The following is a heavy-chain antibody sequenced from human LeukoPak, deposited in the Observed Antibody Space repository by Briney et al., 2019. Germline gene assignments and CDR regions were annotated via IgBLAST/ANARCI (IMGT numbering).Heavy chain of an antibody. CDR1: GFTFSSYW. D-gene: IGHD2-21*01. Sequence: GGSLRLSCAASGFTFSSYWMHWVRQAPGKGLVWVSRINSDGSITTYADSVRGRFTISRDNAKSTLYLQMDSLRAEDTAVYYCAKGLSSTYYSDLDCWGQGTLVTVSS. CDR2: INSDGSIT. V-gene: IGHV3-74*01. CDR3: AKGLSSTYYSDLDC. J-gene: IGHJ4*02.